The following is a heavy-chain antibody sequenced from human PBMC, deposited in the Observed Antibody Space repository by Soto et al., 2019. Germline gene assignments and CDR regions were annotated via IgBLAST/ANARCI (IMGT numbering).Heavy chain of an antibody. CDR3: ARELPTTALGY. D-gene: IGHD4-4*01. J-gene: IGHJ4*02. Sequence: QLQLQESGPGLVKPSETLSLTCTVSGGSISSSSYYWGWIRQPPGKGLEWIGSIYYSGSTYYNPSLKSRVTISVDTSKNQFSLKLSSVTAADTAVYYCARELPTTALGYWGQGTLVTVSS. V-gene: IGHV4-39*02. CDR1: GGSISSSSYY. CDR2: IYYSGST.